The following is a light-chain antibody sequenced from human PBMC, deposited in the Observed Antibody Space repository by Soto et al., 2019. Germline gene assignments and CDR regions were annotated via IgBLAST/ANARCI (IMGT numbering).Light chain of an antibody. CDR1: QDIRSY. Sequence: DIQMTQSPSSLSASVGDRVSITCRASQDIRSYLNWYQQKPGKAPELLIYATSNLQSGVPPRFSASGSGTDFTLTISSLQPEDFATYYCQQGYITQWTSGQGTKVEIK. V-gene: IGKV1-39*01. J-gene: IGKJ1*01. CDR2: ATS. CDR3: QQGYITQWT.